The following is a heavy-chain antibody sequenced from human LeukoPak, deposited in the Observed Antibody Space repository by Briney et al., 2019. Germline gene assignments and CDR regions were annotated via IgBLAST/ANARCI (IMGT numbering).Heavy chain of an antibody. CDR2: INHSGST. D-gene: IGHD3-3*01. V-gene: IGHV4-34*01. J-gene: IGHJ3*02. CDR1: GGSFSGYY. CDR3: ARDTPPPLTMFGVGDQDAFDI. Sequence: SETLSLTCAVYGGSFSGYYWSWIRQPPGKGLEWIGEINHSGSTNYNPSLKSRVTISVDTSKNQFSLKLSSVTAADTAVYYCARDTPPPLTMFGVGDQDAFDIWGQGTMVNVSS.